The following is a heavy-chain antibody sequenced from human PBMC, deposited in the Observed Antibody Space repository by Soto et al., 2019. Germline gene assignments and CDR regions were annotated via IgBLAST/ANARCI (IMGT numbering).Heavy chain of an antibody. V-gene: IGHV3-7*01. CDR2: IKQDGSEQ. CDR1: GFPFSSFW. D-gene: IGHD4-4*01. CDR3: AQGHYSNPL. J-gene: IGHJ4*02. Sequence: GGSLRLSCAASGFPFSSFWMSWVRQAPGKGLEWVANIKQDGSEQYYVDSVKGRFTISRDNAKNSLYLQMSGLRVEDSAVYYCAQGHYSNPLGGQGTLVTVSS.